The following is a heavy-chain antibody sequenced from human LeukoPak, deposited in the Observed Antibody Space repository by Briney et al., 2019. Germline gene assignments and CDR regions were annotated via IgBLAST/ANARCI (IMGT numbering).Heavy chain of an antibody. Sequence: SVPLTLPCTVSGGPISSSSYYWGRIRKPPGKGLGRIGSIYYSGSTYYNPSLKSRVTISVDTSKNQFSLKLSSVTAADTAVYYCARLHETIVVVDYWGQGTLVTVSS. CDR2: IYYSGST. CDR1: GGPISSSSYY. V-gene: IGHV4-39*01. J-gene: IGHJ4*02. CDR3: ARLHETIVVVDY. D-gene: IGHD2-2*01.